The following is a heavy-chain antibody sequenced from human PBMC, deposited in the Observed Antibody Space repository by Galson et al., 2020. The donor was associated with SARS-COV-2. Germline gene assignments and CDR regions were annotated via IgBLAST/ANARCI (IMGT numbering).Heavy chain of an antibody. CDR2: INNYNHNT. V-gene: IGHV1-18*01. Sequence: ASVKVSCRASGYTINNFGISWVRQAPGQGLEWMGWINNYNHNTKYAQKFQGRVTMTTDTSTSTAHMEVRSLRSDDTAVYYCARIHFYSNYYYGMDVWGQGTTVTVSS. CDR3: ARIHFYSNYYYGMDV. J-gene: IGHJ6*02. CDR1: GYTINNFG. D-gene: IGHD4-4*01.